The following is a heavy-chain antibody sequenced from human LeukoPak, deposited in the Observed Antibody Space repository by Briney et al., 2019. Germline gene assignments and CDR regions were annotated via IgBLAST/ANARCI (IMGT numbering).Heavy chain of an antibody. V-gene: IGHV3-15*01. J-gene: IGHJ6*02. CDR1: GFTFSSYW. Sequence: GGSLRLSCAASGFTFSSYWMSWVRQAPGKGLEWVGRIQSKTDGGTTEYAAPVKGRFTISRDDSTNTLYLQMNSLKTEDTGVYYCAAGGRVWGQGTTVTVSS. D-gene: IGHD3-10*01. CDR2: IQSKTDGGTT. CDR3: AAGGRV.